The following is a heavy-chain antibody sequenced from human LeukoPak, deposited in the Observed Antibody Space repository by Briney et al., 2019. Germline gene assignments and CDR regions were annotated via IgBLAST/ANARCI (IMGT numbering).Heavy chain of an antibody. CDR2: IKQDGSDT. D-gene: IGHD2-21*02. CDR3: ARDGLASCGGDCYSKYYYYYGMDV. CDR1: GFIFRNYW. V-gene: IGHV3-7*01. J-gene: IGHJ6*02. Sequence: GGSLRLSCAASGFIFRNYWMSWVRQAPGKGLEWVANIKQDGSDTYYVDSVKGRFTISRDDAKNSLYLQMNTLRVEDTAVYYCARDGLASCGGDCYSKYYYYYGMDVWGQGTTVTVSS.